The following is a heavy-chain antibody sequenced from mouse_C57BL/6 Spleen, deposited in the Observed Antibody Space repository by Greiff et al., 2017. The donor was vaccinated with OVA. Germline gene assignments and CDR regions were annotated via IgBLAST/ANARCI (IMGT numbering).Heavy chain of an antibody. CDR2: INPYNGDT. CDR3: ARSYDYDEGAWFAY. J-gene: IGHJ3*01. CDR1: GYSFTGYF. Sequence: EVKLQESGPELVKPGDSVKISCKASGYSFTGYFMNWVMQSHGKSLEWIGRINPYNGDTFYNQKFKGKATLTVDKSSSTAHMALRSLTSEDSAVYYCARSYDYDEGAWFAYWGQGTLVTVSA. D-gene: IGHD2-4*01. V-gene: IGHV1-20*01.